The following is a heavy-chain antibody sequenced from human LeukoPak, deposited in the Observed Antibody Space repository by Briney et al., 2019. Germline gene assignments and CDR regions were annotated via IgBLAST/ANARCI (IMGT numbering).Heavy chain of an antibody. J-gene: IGHJ5*02. V-gene: IGHV4-34*01. CDR1: GGSISSYY. CDR2: INHSGST. Sequence: PSETLSLTCTVSGGSISSYYWSWIRQPPGKGLEWIGEINHSGSTNYNPSLKSRVTISVDTSKNQFSLKLSSVTAADTAVYYCARDRYPAAAGTSWFDPWGQGTLVTVSS. D-gene: IGHD6-13*01. CDR3: ARDRYPAAAGTSWFDP.